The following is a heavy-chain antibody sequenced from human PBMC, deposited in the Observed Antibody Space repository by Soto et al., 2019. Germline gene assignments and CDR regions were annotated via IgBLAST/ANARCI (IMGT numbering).Heavy chain of an antibody. CDR2: ISGYNGNT. CDR1: GYTFTNYD. Sequence: HVQLVQSGPEVKKPGASVKVSCKASGYTFTNYDITWVRQAPGQGLEWMGWISGYNGNTNYAQKLQDRVTMTTDTSTSTAYMELRRLRSDDTAVYYCARFGSAPYYFYGVDVWGQGTTVIVSS. D-gene: IGHD3-10*01. CDR3: ARFGSAPYYFYGVDV. V-gene: IGHV1-18*01. J-gene: IGHJ6*02.